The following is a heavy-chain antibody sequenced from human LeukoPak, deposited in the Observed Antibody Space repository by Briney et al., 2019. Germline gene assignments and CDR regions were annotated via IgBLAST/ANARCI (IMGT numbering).Heavy chain of an antibody. CDR1: GYTLTELS. D-gene: IGHD3-9*01. CDR2: FDPEDGET. V-gene: IGHV1-24*01. CDR3: ATTNYDILTGYYYWFDP. Sequence: VASVKVSYKVSGYTLTELSMHWVRQAPGKGLEWMGGFDPEDGETIYAQKFQGRVTMTEDTSTDTAYMELSSLRSGDTAVYYCATTNYDILTGYYYWFDPWGQGTLVTVSS. J-gene: IGHJ5*02.